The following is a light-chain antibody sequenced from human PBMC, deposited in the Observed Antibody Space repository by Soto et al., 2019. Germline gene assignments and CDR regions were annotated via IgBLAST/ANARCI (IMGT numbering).Light chain of an antibody. CDR3: QQYHNWPIT. J-gene: IGKJ5*01. CDR2: DAS. CDR1: QSVSSN. V-gene: IGKV3-15*01. Sequence: IVMTQSPATLSVSPGERSTLSCRASQSVSSNLAWHQQKPGQAPRILMYDASTRATGIPARFSGSGSGTEFTLTISSLQSEDFAVYYCQQYHNWPITFGQGTRLEIK.